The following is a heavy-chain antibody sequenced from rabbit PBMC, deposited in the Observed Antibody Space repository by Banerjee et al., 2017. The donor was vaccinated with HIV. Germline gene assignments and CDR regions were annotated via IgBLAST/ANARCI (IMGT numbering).Heavy chain of an antibody. D-gene: IGHD8-1*01. CDR1: GVSFSISSY. V-gene: IGHV1S40*01. CDR2: IDAGSSGFT. Sequence: QSLEESGGDLVKPGASLTLTCTASGVSFSISSYMCWVRQAPGKGLEWIACIDAGSSGFTYFATWAKGRFTISKISSTTVALQITRLTAADTATYFCARDTASSFSSYGMDLWGPGTLVTVS. CDR3: ARDTASSFSSYGMDL. J-gene: IGHJ6*01.